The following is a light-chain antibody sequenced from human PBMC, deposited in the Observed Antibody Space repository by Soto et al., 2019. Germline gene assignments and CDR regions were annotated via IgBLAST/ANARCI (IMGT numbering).Light chain of an antibody. CDR2: DAS. J-gene: IGKJ1*01. V-gene: IGKV3-20*01. Sequence: EIVLTQSPGTLSLSLGERATLSCRASQSVRYDYLAWYRQIPGQPPSLLIYDASPRAPGIPDRFSGSGSGTDFTLTIGRPEPEDFAVYYCQHYGTSTAFGQGTKVDI. CDR3: QHYGTSTA. CDR1: QSVRYDY.